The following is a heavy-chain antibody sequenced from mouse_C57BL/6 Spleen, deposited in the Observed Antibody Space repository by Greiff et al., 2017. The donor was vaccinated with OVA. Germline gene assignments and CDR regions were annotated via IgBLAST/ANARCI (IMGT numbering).Heavy chain of an antibody. V-gene: IGHV1-53*01. Sequence: QVQLQQPGTELVKPGASVKLSCKASGYTFTSYWMHWVKQRPGQGLEWIGNINPSNGGTNYNETFKSKATLTVDKSSSTAYMQLSSLTSEDAAVYYCARDYGSQAWCAYWGQGTLVTVSA. CDR2: INPSNGGT. D-gene: IGHD1-1*01. J-gene: IGHJ3*01. CDR3: ARDYGSQAWCAY. CDR1: GYTFTSYW.